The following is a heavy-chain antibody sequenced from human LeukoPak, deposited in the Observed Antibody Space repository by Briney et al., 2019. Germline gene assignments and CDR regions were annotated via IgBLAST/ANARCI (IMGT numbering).Heavy chain of an antibody. V-gene: IGHV3-23*01. CDR1: GFTFSTYV. Sequence: SAGSLRLSCAAPGFTFSTYVMNWFRQAPGKGLEWVSTISVGAEYIFYADSVKGRFTISRDDSNNALYLQMHSLRAEDTALYYCASGPPFLKYFEYWGQGTLVTVSS. J-gene: IGHJ4*02. CDR3: ASGPPFLKYFEY. D-gene: IGHD3-3*01. CDR2: ISVGAEYI.